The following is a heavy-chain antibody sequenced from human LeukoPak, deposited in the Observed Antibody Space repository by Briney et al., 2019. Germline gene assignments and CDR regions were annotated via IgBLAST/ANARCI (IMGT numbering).Heavy chain of an antibody. D-gene: IGHD1-26*01. CDR2: ISSSGSLI. V-gene: IGHV3-48*04. CDR1: GFTFSNYW. CDR3: ARGETAGATYSRY. J-gene: IGHJ4*02. Sequence: GGSLRLSCEGSGFTFSNYWMSWVRQAPGKGLEWLSYISSSGSLIYYADSVKGRFTISRDNAKNSLYLQMNSLRAEDTAVYYCARGETAGATYSRYWGQGTLVTVSS.